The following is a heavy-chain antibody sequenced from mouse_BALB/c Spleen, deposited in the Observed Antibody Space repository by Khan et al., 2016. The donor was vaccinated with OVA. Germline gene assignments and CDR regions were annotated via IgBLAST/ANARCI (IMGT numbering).Heavy chain of an antibody. CDR2: FYPGNSDT. Sequence: VPLQQSGTVLARPGASVKMSCKASGYSFTDYWMHWVKQRPGQGLEWIGAFYPGNSDTSYNQKFKGKAKLPAVTSASTAYMELSSLTNEASAVXYCTRAGSGAFAYGGQGTLGTVSA. J-gene: IGHJ3*01. V-gene: IGHV1-5*01. D-gene: IGHD3-1*01. CDR1: GYSFTDYW. CDR3: TRAGSGAFAY.